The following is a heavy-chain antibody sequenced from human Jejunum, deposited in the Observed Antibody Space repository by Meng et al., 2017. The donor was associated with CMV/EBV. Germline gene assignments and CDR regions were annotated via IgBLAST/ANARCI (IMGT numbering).Heavy chain of an antibody. CDR2: IYDGKDE. D-gene: IGHD6-19*01. CDR1: GFSLSAFC. V-gene: IGHV3-30*02. Sequence: VGSGGGLFHFGGSLGLSCVLSGFSLSAFCMHWLRQAPGKGPEWVAFIYDGKDESYADPVKGRFTISTDNSKNTMYLQMNTLGPEDTAVYYCAKVGFGWYSIDYWGQGTLVTVSS. J-gene: IGHJ4*02. CDR3: AKVGFGWYSIDY.